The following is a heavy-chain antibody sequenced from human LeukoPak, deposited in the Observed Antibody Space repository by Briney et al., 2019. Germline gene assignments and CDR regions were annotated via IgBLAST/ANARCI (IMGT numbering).Heavy chain of an antibody. D-gene: IGHD5-12*01. CDR3: ASGGYSGYAFDY. CDR1: GFTFSDYY. Sequence: GGSLRLSCAASGFTFSDYYMSWIRQAPGKGLEWVSYISSSSSSYTNYADSVKGRFTISRDNAKNSLYLQMNSLRAEDTAVYYCASGGYSGYAFDYWGQGILVTVSS. J-gene: IGHJ4*02. CDR2: ISSSSSSYT. V-gene: IGHV3-11*03.